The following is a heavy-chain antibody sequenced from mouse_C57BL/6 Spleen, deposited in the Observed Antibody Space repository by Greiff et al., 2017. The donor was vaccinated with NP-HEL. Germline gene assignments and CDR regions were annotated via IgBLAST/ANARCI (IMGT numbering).Heavy chain of an antibody. CDR3: ARSRSYYDSWFAY. J-gene: IGHJ3*01. Sequence: QVQLQQPGAELVKPGASVKMSCKASGYTFTSYWITWVKQRPGQGLEWIGVIYPGSGSPNYNEKFKSKATLTVDTSSSTAYMQLSSLTSEDSAVYYCARSRSYYDSWFAYWGQGTLVTVSA. V-gene: IGHV1-55*01. CDR2: IYPGSGSP. D-gene: IGHD2-4*01. CDR1: GYTFTSYW.